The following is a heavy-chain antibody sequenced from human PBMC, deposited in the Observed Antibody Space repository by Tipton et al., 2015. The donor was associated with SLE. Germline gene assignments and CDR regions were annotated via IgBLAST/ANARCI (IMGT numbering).Heavy chain of an antibody. D-gene: IGHD6-13*01. V-gene: IGHV3-7*01. CDR3: ARELNIAAAGTQAFDI. CDR2: INQDGSEK. Sequence: SLRLSCAASGFTFSSYWMSWVRQAPGKGLEWVANINQDGSEKSYVDSVKGRFTISRDNAKKSLYLQMNSLRADDTAVYYCARELNIAAAGTQAFDIWGQGTMVTVSS. J-gene: IGHJ3*02. CDR1: GFTFSSYW.